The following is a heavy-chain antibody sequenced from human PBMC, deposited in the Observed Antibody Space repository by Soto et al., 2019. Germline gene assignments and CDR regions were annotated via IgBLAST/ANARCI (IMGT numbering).Heavy chain of an antibody. CDR1: GGSMSEYF. CDR2: VYYLGST. D-gene: IGHD3-10*01. J-gene: IGHJ4*02. CDR3: ARDGYDGSGSPYPAY. V-gene: IGHV4-59*01. Sequence: SETLSLTCTVSGGSMSEYFWSWIRQSPGKGLEWIGYVYYLGSTDYNPSLKSRVTISVDTSKRQFSLKLSSVTVADTVVYYCARDGYDGSGSPYPAYWGPGAQVTVSS.